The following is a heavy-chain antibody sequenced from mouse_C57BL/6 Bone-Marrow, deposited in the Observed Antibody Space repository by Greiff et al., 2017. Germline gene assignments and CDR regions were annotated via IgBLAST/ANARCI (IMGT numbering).Heavy chain of an antibody. CDR2: ISGGGGNT. D-gene: IGHD1-1*01. J-gene: IGHJ2*01. CDR1: GFTFSSYT. CDR3: ARHAFYSYGSLIDY. V-gene: IGHV5-9*01. Sequence: EVQLVESGGGLVKPGGSLKLSCAASGFTFSSYTMSWVRQTPEKRLEWVATISGGGGNTYYPDSVKGRFTISRGNAKNTLYLQMSSLRSEDTALYYCARHAFYSYGSLIDYWGQGTTLTVSS.